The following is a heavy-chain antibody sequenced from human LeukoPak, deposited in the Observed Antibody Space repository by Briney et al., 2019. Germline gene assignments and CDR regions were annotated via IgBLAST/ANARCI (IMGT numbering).Heavy chain of an antibody. D-gene: IGHD3-10*01. CDR3: ARRGRASEIDY. V-gene: IGHV1-8*01. Sequence: GASVKVSCKASGYTFTSYDINWVRQATGQGLEWMGWMNPNSGNTGYAQKFQGRVIMTRNTSISTAYMELSSLRYEDTAVYYCARRGRASEIDYWGQGTLVTASS. J-gene: IGHJ4*02. CDR2: MNPNSGNT. CDR1: GYTFTSYD.